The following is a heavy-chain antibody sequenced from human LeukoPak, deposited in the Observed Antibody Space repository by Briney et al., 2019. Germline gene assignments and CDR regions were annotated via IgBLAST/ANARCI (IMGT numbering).Heavy chain of an antibody. D-gene: IGHD2-21*01. V-gene: IGHV1-69*01. CDR2: IIPIFGTA. Sequence: SVKVSCKASGGTFSNYAISWVRQAPGQGLEWMGGIIPIFGTANYAEKFRGRVTITADETTSTAYMQLGRLKSEDTAVYYCARDSSEFRSLIPHWGQGTLVTVSS. J-gene: IGHJ1*01. CDR1: GGTFSNYA. CDR3: ARDSSEFRSLIPH.